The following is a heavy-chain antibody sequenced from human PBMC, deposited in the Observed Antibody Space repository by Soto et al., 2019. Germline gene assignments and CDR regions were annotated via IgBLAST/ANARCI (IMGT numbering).Heavy chain of an antibody. CDR2: INPRADST. D-gene: IGHD3-16*01. CDR1: GYPFINFY. Sequence: ASVKVSCKPSGYPFINFYVHWVRQAPGQGLEWLGNINPRADSTVYAPKFEDRVSMTRDTSTSTVYMELSSLTSDDTAMYYCAREFPSPYWFDPWGHGTLVTVSS. CDR3: AREFPSPYWFDP. V-gene: IGHV1-46*01. J-gene: IGHJ5*02.